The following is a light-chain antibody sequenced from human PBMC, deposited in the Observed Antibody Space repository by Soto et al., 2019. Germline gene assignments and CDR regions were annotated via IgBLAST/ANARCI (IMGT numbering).Light chain of an antibody. Sequence: EIVLTQSPGTLSLSPGERATLSCRASQRVSSSNLAWYQQKPGQAPRLLIYGASTRATGIPDRFSGSGSGTDFTLTISRLEPEDFAVYFCQRYGSSPPFTFGQGTKVDIK. J-gene: IGKJ2*01. CDR2: GAS. CDR3: QRYGSSPPFT. CDR1: QRVSSSN. V-gene: IGKV3-20*01.